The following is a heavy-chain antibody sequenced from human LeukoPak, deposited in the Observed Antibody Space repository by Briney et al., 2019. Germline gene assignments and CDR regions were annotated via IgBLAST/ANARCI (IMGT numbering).Heavy chain of an antibody. Sequence: SGTLSLTCVVSGGSISSGYWWSWVRRTPGKGLEWIAEIHHDGNTNYNPSLKGRVTISVDTSKNQFSLKLTSVTAADTAIYYCARNAAYCLDYWGQGTLVTVSS. CDR1: GGSISSGYW. J-gene: IGHJ4*02. V-gene: IGHV4-4*02. D-gene: IGHD1-26*01. CDR3: ARNAAYCLDY. CDR2: IHHDGNT.